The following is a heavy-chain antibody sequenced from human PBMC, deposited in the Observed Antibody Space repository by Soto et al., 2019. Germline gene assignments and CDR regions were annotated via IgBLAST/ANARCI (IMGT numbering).Heavy chain of an antibody. CDR3: ARHLSSSWFDY. J-gene: IGHJ4*02. Sequence: TLSLTCPVSDGSISSSSYYWGWIRQPPGKGLEWIGSIYYSGSTYYNPSLKSRVTISVDTSKNQFSLKLSSVTAADTAVYYCARHLSSSWFDYWGQGTLVTVSS. D-gene: IGHD6-13*01. V-gene: IGHV4-39*01. CDR1: DGSISSSSYY. CDR2: IYYSGST.